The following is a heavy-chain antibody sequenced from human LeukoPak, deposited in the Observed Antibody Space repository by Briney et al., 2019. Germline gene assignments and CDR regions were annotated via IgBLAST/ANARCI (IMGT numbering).Heavy chain of an antibody. CDR1: GGTFSSYA. CDR3: AIKEGYYYDSSGYYY. V-gene: IGHV1-69*01. Sequence: ASVKVSCKASGGTFSSYAIIWVRQAPGQGLEWMGWIIPIFGTATYAQKFKGRVTFTSDDSMSTAYMELSSLRSEDTAVYYCAIKEGYYYDSSGYYYWGQGTLVTVSS. J-gene: IGHJ4*02. D-gene: IGHD3-22*01. CDR2: IIPIFGTA.